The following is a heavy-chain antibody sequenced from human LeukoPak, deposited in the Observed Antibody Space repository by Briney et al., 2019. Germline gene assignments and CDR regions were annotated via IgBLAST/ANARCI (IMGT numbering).Heavy chain of an antibody. D-gene: IGHD3-22*01. Sequence: GGSLRLSCAASGFTVEAHFMSWVRQAPGKGLEWVSVLYHGDRTYYADSVKGRFTISRDSSENTVYLQMKSLRDEDTAVYYCARDRDDSSVHHYFDYWGQGALVTVSS. CDR2: LYHGDRT. V-gene: IGHV3-66*02. CDR1: GFTVEAHF. CDR3: ARDRDDSSVHHYFDY. J-gene: IGHJ4*02.